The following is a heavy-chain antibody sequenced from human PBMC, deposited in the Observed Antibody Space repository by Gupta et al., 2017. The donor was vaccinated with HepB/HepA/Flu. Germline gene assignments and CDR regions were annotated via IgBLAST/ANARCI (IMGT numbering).Heavy chain of an antibody. CDR3: ATDICSSTSCSMGWFDP. V-gene: IGHV1-24*01. Sequence: QVQLVQSGAEVKKPGASVKVSCKVSGYTLTELSMPVVRQAPGKGLEWMGGFDPEDGETIYAQKFQGRVTMTEDTSTDTAYMELSSLRSEDTAVYYGATDICSSTSCSMGWFDPWGQGTLVTVSS. CDR1: GYTLTELS. D-gene: IGHD2-2*01. CDR2: FDPEDGET. J-gene: IGHJ5*02.